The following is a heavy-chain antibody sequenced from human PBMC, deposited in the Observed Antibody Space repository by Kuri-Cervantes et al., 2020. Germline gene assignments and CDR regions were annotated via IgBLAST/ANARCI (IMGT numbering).Heavy chain of an antibody. Sequence: GESLKISCAASGFTFSTYGMHWVRQAPGKGLECVAFILFDGSNKYYADSVKGRFTISRDNSKNTLYLQMNSLRAEDTAVYYCAKDHFTFNSEDAFDIWGQGTMVTVSS. CDR2: ILFDGSNK. D-gene: IGHD1-26*01. CDR1: GFTFSTYG. J-gene: IGHJ3*02. CDR3: AKDHFTFNSEDAFDI. V-gene: IGHV3-30*02.